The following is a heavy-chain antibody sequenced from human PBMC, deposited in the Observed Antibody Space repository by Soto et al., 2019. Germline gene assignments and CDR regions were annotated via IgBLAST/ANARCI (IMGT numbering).Heavy chain of an antibody. Sequence: SVKVSCKASGFTFTSSAMQWVRQARGQRLEWIGWIVVGSGNTNYAQKFQERVTITRDMSTSTAYMELSSLRSEDTAVYYCAADPSGGYCSGGSCYYYYYGMDVWGQGTTVTVSS. D-gene: IGHD2-15*01. V-gene: IGHV1-58*02. CDR3: AADPSGGYCSGGSCYYYYYGMDV. J-gene: IGHJ6*02. CDR1: GFTFTSSA. CDR2: IVVGSGNT.